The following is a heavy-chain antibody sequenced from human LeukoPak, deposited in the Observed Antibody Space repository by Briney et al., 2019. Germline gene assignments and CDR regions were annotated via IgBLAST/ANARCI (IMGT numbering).Heavy chain of an antibody. Sequence: SLKLSCTASGGTFSSYAISWVRQAPGQGLEWMGRIITILSIANYAEKLQGRFTITTDNATNTAYMELSSLRAEDTAVYYCARGAQGGSGGGMAVHSFDYWGQGTLVTVSS. CDR1: GGTFSSYA. D-gene: IGHD2-8*02. V-gene: IGHV1-69*04. CDR2: IITILSIA. J-gene: IGHJ4*02. CDR3: ARGAQGGSGGGMAVHSFDY.